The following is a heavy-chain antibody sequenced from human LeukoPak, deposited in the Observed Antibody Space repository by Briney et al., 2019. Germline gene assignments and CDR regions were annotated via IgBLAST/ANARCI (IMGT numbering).Heavy chain of an antibody. Sequence: SETLSLTCTVSGGSISSSNYYWGWIRQPPGKGLEWIGRIYTSGSTNYNPSLKSRVTMSVDTSKNQFSLKLSSVTAADTAVYYCARADLITGYFDYWGQGTLVTVSS. CDR2: IYTSGST. V-gene: IGHV4-61*05. CDR1: GGSISSSNYY. J-gene: IGHJ4*02. CDR3: ARADLITGYFDY. D-gene: IGHD3-22*01.